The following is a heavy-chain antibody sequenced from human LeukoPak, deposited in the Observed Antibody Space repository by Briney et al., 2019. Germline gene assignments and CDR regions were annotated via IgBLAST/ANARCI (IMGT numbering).Heavy chain of an antibody. CDR1: GGSISSKSCY. D-gene: IGHD2-2*01. CDR3: ARDPCSDTNCYNWFDP. V-gene: IGHV4-39*07. CDR2: MNYSARP. Sequence: SETLSLTCTVSGGSISSKSCYWGWIRQSPGQGLEWIVCMNYSARPYYNPSLKSRVTISVDTSKNQFSLKLNSVTAADAAVYYCARDPCSDTNCYNWFDPWGQGILVTVSS. J-gene: IGHJ5*02.